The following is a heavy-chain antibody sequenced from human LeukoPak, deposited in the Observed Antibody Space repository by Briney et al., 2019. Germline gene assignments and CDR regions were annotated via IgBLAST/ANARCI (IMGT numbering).Heavy chain of an antibody. V-gene: IGHV1-69*13. Sequence: RASVKVSCKASGGTFSSYAISWVRQAPGQGLEWMGGIIPIFGTANYAQKFQGRVTITADESTSTAYMELSSLRSEDTAVYYCARCIATTGPGFNDYWGQGTLVTVSS. CDR2: IIPIFGTA. CDR3: ARCIATTGPGFNDY. J-gene: IGHJ4*02. D-gene: IGHD6-13*01. CDR1: GGTFSSYA.